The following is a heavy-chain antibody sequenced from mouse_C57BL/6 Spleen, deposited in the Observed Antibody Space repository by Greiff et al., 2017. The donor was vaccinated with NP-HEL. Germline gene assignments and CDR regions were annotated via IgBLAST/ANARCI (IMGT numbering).Heavy chain of an antibody. J-gene: IGHJ1*03. CDR1: GYTFTSYW. V-gene: IGHV1-53*01. D-gene: IGHD2-1*01. CDR3: ARIYYCNYVWYFDV. CDR2: INPSNGGT. Sequence: QVQLQQPGTELVKPGASVKLSCKASGYTFTSYWMHWVKQRPGQGLEWLGNINPSNGGTNYNEKFKSKATLTVDNSSSTAYMQLSSLTSEDSAVYYCARIYYCNYVWYFDVWGTGTTVTVSS.